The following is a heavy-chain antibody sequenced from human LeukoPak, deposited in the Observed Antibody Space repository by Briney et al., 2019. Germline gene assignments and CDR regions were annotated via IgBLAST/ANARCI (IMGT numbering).Heavy chain of an antibody. CDR3: VAMVRGVGYYYYYYGMDV. D-gene: IGHD3-10*01. CDR2: IIPIFGTA. V-gene: IGHV1-69*13. Sequence: SVKVSCKASGGTFSSYAISWVRQAPGQGLEWMGGIIPIFGTANYAQKFQGRVTITADESTSTAYMELSSLRSEDTAVYHCVAMVRGVGYYYYYYGMDVWGQGTTVTVSS. J-gene: IGHJ6*02. CDR1: GGTFSSYA.